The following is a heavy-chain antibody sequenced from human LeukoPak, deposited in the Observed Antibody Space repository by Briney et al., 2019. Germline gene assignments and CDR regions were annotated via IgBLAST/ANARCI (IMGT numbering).Heavy chain of an antibody. V-gene: IGHV4-34*01. CDR1: GVSFSGYY. CDR3: ARAVAARRRLDY. Sequence: SETLSLTCAVYGVSFSGYYWSWIRQPPGKGLEWIGEINHSGSTNYNPSLKSRVTISVDTSKNQFSLRLSSVTAADTAVYYCARAVAARRRLDYWGQGTLVTVSS. CDR2: INHSGST. D-gene: IGHD6-6*01. J-gene: IGHJ4*02.